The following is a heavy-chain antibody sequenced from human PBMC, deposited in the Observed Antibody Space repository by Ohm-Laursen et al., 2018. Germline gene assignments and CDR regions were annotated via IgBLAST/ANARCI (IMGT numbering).Heavy chain of an antibody. Sequence: SETLSLTCTVSGGSISSSSYYWGWIRQPPGKGLEWIGSIYYSGSTYYNPSLKSRVTISVDTSKNQFSLKLSSVTAADTAVYYCARVKQWLIYAFDIWGQGTMVTVSS. J-gene: IGHJ3*02. CDR1: GGSISSSSYY. CDR2: IYYSGST. V-gene: IGHV4-39*01. D-gene: IGHD6-19*01. CDR3: ARVKQWLIYAFDI.